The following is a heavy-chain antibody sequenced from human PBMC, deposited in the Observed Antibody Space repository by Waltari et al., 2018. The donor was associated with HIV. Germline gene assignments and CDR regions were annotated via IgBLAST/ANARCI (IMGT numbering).Heavy chain of an antibody. V-gene: IGHV3-74*01. Sequence: EVQLVESGGGLVQPGGSLRLSCAASGFTFSSYWMHWVRQAPGKGLVWVSRSTSDGSSTSYADSVKGRFTIDRDNAKNTLYLQMNSLRAEDTAVYYCARESEGYYASGTGNWFDPWGQGTLVTVSS. CDR3: ARESEGYYASGTGNWFDP. CDR2: STSDGSST. J-gene: IGHJ5*02. CDR1: GFTFSSYW. D-gene: IGHD3-10*01.